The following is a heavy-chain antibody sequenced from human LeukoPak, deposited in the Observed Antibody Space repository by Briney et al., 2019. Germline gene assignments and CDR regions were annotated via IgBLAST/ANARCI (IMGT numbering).Heavy chain of an antibody. J-gene: IGHJ4*02. D-gene: IGHD5-24*01. CDR2: IYYSGST. CDR1: GGSISSYY. V-gene: IGHV4-59*08. Sequence: SETLSLTCTVSGGSISSYYWSWTRQPPGKGLEWIGYIYYSGSTNYNPSLKSRVTISVDTSKNQFSLKLSSVTAADTAVYYCARRELATIAFDYWGQGTLVTVSS. CDR3: ARRELATIAFDY.